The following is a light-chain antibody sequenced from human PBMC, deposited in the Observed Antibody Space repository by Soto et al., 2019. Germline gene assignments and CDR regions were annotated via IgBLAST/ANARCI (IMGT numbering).Light chain of an antibody. V-gene: IGLV2-14*01. Sequence: QSVLTQPASVSGSPGQSITISCSGTSSDVGAYYSVSWYQHHPGKAPKLIIYGVTNRPSGVSNRFSGSKFGNTASLTISGLQAEDEADYHCSSYTSGSSHYVFGTGTKVTVL. CDR3: SSYTSGSSHYV. CDR1: SSDVGAYYS. CDR2: GVT. J-gene: IGLJ1*01.